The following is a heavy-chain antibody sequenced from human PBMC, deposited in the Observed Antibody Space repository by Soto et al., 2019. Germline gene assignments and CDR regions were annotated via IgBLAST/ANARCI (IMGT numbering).Heavy chain of an antibody. CDR1: GFPFNNFE. CDR3: VGGGLSYFDH. J-gene: IGHJ4*02. Sequence: PGGSLRLSCVASGFPFNNFEMNWIRQAPGKGLEWISYITGGGATYYADSVKGRFTISRDNAKNPLFLQMNSVGVGDTAVYYCVGGGLSYFDHWGRGTLVTSPQ. CDR2: ITGGGAT. V-gene: IGHV3-48*03. D-gene: IGHD3-16*01.